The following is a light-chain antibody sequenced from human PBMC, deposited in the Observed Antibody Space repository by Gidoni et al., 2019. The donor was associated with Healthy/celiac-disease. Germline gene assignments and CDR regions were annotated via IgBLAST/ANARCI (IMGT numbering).Light chain of an antibody. CDR2: EVS. V-gene: IGLV2-23*02. CDR3: SSYAGSSTFVV. Sequence: QSALTQPASVSGSPGQSITISCTGTSRDVGSYNLVPWYQQHPGKAPKLMIYEVSKRPSGVSNRFSGSKSGNTASLTISGLQAEDEADYYCSSYAGSSTFVVFGGGTKLTVL. J-gene: IGLJ2*01. CDR1: SRDVGSYNL.